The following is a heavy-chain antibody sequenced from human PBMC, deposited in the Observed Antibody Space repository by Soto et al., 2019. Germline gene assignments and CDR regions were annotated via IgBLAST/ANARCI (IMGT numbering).Heavy chain of an antibody. Sequence: ASVKVSCKASGYTFTSYGISWVRQAPGQGLGWMGGISATNGNTNYAQKLRGRGTMTADKATGTAYMELRSLRSDDTAVDYCARDPPETYYYGSGSSYYYGMDVWGQGTTVTVS. CDR2: ISATNGNT. J-gene: IGHJ6*02. V-gene: IGHV1-18*04. D-gene: IGHD3-10*01. CDR3: ARDPPETYYYGSGSSYYYGMDV. CDR1: GYTFTSYG.